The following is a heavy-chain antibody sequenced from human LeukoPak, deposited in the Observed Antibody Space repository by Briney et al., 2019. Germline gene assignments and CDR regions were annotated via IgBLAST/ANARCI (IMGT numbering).Heavy chain of an antibody. D-gene: IGHD2-15*01. Sequence: ASAKVSCKASGYTFTSYDINWVRQATGQGLEWMGWVNPNSGNTGYAQKFQGRVTMTRNSSITTAYMELSSLRSEDTAVYYCARRHGRCSDGSCYYPDYWGQGTLVTVSS. V-gene: IGHV1-8*01. CDR3: ARRHGRCSDGSCYYPDY. CDR2: VNPNSGNT. J-gene: IGHJ4*02. CDR1: GYTFTSYD.